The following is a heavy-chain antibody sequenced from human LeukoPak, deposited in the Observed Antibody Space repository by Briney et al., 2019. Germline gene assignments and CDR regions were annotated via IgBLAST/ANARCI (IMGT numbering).Heavy chain of an antibody. V-gene: IGHV1-2*02. CDR2: INPNSGGT. J-gene: IGHJ5*02. CDR1: GYTFTGYY. CDR3: ARRGSVRGVTNWFDP. Sequence: GASVKVSCKASGYTFTGYYMRWVRQAPGQGLEWMGWINPNSGGTNYAQKFQGRVTMTRDTSISTAYMELSRLRSDDTAVYYCARRGSVRGVTNWFDPWGQGTLVTVSS. D-gene: IGHD3-10*01.